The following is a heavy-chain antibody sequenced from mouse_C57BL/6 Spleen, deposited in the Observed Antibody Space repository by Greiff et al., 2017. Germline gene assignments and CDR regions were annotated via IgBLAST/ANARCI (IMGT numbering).Heavy chain of an antibody. Sequence: QVQLQQSGAELVRPGTSVKVSCKASGYAFTNYLIEWVKQRPGQGLEWIGVINPGSGGTNYNEKFKGKATLTADKSSSTAYMQLSSLTSEDSAVYFCARGTTVVATRAWFAYWGQGTLVTVSA. CDR3: ARGTTVVATRAWFAY. CDR2: INPGSGGT. D-gene: IGHD1-1*01. J-gene: IGHJ3*01. V-gene: IGHV1-54*01. CDR1: GYAFTNYL.